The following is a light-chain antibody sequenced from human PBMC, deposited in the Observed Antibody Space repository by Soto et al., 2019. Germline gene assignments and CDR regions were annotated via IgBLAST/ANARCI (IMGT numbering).Light chain of an antibody. CDR2: GNS. Sequence: QSVLTQPPSVSGAPGQRVTISCTGTSSNIGAGYDVNWYQQLPGTAPKLLIYGNSNRPSGVPDRFSGSKSGTSASLAITGLQAGDEADYYCQSYDSSLRGVFGGGTKLTVL. V-gene: IGLV1-40*01. CDR1: SSNIGAGYD. J-gene: IGLJ3*02. CDR3: QSYDSSLRGV.